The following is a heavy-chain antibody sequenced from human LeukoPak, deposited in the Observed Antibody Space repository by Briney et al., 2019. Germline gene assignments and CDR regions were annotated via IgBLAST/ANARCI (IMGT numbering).Heavy chain of an antibody. J-gene: IGHJ4*02. CDR3: ARDAGVGIYSSGWYVY. CDR1: GYIFTSYG. CDR2: ISAYNGNT. V-gene: IGHV1-18*01. Sequence: ASVKVSCKASGYIFTSYGISWVRQAPGQGLEWMGWISAYNGNTNYAQKLQGRVTMTTDTSTSTAYMELRSLRSDDTAVYYCARDAGVGIYSSGWYVYWGQGTLVTVSS. D-gene: IGHD6-19*01.